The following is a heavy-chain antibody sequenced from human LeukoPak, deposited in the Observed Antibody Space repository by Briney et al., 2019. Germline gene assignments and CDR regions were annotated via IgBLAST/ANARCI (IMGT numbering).Heavy chain of an antibody. J-gene: IGHJ4*02. V-gene: IGHV3-23*01. CDR3: ARAPVTSCRGAFCYPFDL. CDR2: TSSSDDGT. Sequence: GGSLRLSCAASGFTFSSYGMGWVRQVPGKGLEWVSATSSSDDGTYHADSVRGRFTIYRDNFRNTLYLQMNRLRVEDAALYYCARAPVTSCRGAFCYPFDLWGQGVLVTVSS. D-gene: IGHD2-21*01. CDR1: GFTFSSYG.